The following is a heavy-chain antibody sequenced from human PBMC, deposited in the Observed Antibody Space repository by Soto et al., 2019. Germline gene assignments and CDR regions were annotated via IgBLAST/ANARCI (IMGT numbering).Heavy chain of an antibody. CDR1: GGSFSGYY. CDR2: INHSGST. CDR3: ARGKSHCTNGVCSGDYYYYYMDV. Sequence: SETLSLTCAVYGGSFSGYYWSWIRQPPGKGLEWIGEINHSGSTNYNPSLKSRVIISVDTSKNQFSLKLSSVTAADTAVYYCARGKSHCTNGVCSGDYYYYYMDVWGKGTTVTVSS. J-gene: IGHJ6*03. V-gene: IGHV4-34*01. D-gene: IGHD2-8*01.